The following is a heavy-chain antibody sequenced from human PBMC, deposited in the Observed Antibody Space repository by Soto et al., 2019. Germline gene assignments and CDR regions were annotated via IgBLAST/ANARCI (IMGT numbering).Heavy chain of an antibody. CDR2: ISGSGGST. Sequence: PGGALRLSCAASGFSFSSYAMSLVRQAPGKGLEWVSAISGSGGSTYYADSVKGRFTISRDNSKNKMYMQMNSLRAEETAVYYCARDHCSGGSCYSYPVDYWGHGTLVTVSS. V-gene: IGHV3-23*01. J-gene: IGHJ4*01. D-gene: IGHD2-15*01. CDR3: ARDHCSGGSCYSYPVDY. CDR1: GFSFSSYA.